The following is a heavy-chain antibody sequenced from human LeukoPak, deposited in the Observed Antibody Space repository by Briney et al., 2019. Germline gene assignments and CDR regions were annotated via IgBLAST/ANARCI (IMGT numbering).Heavy chain of an antibody. CDR3: ATGAGAYDYGGKEIDY. D-gene: IGHD4-23*01. CDR2: IIPIFGTA. CDR1: GGTFSSYA. J-gene: IGHJ4*02. V-gene: IGHV1-69*06. Sequence: ASVKVSCKASGGTFSSYAISWVRQAPGQGLEWMGRIIPIFGTANYAQKFRGRVTITADKSTSAAYMELSSLRSEDTAVYYCATGAGAYDYGGKEIDYWGQGTLVTASS.